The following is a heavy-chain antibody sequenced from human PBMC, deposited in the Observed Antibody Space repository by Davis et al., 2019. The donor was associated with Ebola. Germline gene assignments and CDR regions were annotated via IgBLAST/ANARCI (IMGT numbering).Heavy chain of an antibody. D-gene: IGHD6-13*01. V-gene: IGHV5-51*01. CDR1: GYSFTTYW. Sequence: GESLKISCKGSGYSFTTYWIGWVRQMPGKGLEWMGIIYPGDSDTRYRPSFQGQVTISADKSITTAYLQWSSLKASDTAMYYCARSPGYSSNRGYYFDYWGQGALVTVSS. J-gene: IGHJ4*02. CDR2: IYPGDSDT. CDR3: ARSPGYSSNRGYYFDY.